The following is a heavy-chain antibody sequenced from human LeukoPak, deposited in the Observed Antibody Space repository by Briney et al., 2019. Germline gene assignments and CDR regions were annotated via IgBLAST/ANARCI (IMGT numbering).Heavy chain of an antibody. J-gene: IGHJ5*02. CDR3: ARAIVEVPAAIQCWFDP. CDR1: GGSFSGYY. V-gene: IGHV4-34*01. CDR2: INHSGSA. Sequence: KPSETLSLTCAVYGGSFSGYYWSWIRQPPGKGLEWIGEINHSGSANYNPSLKSRVTISVDTSKNQFSLKLSSVTAADTAVYYCARAIVEVPAAIQCWFDPWGQGTLVTVSS. D-gene: IGHD2-2*01.